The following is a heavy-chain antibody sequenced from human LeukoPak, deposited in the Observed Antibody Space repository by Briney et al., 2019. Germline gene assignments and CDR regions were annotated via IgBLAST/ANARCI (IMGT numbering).Heavy chain of an antibody. V-gene: IGHV4-4*07. Sequence: SETLSLTCTVSGGSISSYYWSWIRQPAGKGLEWIGRIYTSGSTNYNPSLKSRVTISVDTSKNQFSLKLSSVTAADTAVYYCARGLRYSSSGNMDYWGQGTLVTVSS. CDR1: GGSISSYY. J-gene: IGHJ4*02. CDR2: IYTSGST. CDR3: ARGLRYSSSGNMDY. D-gene: IGHD6-6*01.